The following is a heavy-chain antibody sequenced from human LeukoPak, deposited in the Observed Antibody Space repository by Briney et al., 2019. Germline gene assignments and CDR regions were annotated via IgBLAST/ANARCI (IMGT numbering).Heavy chain of an antibody. Sequence: GRSLRLSCAASGFTFSSYAMHWVRQAPGKGLEWVAVISYDGSNKYYADSVKGRFTISRDNSKNTLHLQMNSLRAEDTAVYYCAVRRDGEGFDYWGQGTLVTVSS. D-gene: IGHD3-3*01. V-gene: IGHV3-30*04. CDR1: GFTFSSYA. CDR2: ISYDGSNK. CDR3: AVRRDGEGFDY. J-gene: IGHJ4*02.